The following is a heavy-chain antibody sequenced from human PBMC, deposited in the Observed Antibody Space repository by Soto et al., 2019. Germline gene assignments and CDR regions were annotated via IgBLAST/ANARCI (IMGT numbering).Heavy chain of an antibody. CDR1: GFTFSGSA. V-gene: IGHV3-73*02. CDR2: IRSKANSYGT. D-gene: IGHD4-17*01. CDR3: SSLDSGGDWCFDL. Sequence: EVQLVESGGGLVQPGGSLTLSCAASGFTFSGSAMHWVRQASGKGLEWVGRIRSKANSYGTAYGASVKGRFTISRDDSKSTAYLQMTSLKTEYTAVYYCSSLDSGGDWCFDLWGRGPLVTVSS. J-gene: IGHJ2*01.